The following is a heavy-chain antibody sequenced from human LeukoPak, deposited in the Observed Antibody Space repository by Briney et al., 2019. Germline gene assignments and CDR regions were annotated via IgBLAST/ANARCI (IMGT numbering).Heavy chain of an antibody. CDR2: IHPNNGGT. J-gene: IGHJ4*02. V-gene: IGHV1-2*02. Sequence: ASVKVSCKASGYAFTGYYIHWVRQTPGQGLEWMGWIHPNNGGTNFAQKFQGRVTMTRDTSISTAYIDLSRLTSDDTAIYYCVRDGPFDIVLVPAYDFWGQGTLVTVSS. CDR1: GYAFTGYY. D-gene: IGHD2-2*01. CDR3: VRDGPFDIVLVPAYDF.